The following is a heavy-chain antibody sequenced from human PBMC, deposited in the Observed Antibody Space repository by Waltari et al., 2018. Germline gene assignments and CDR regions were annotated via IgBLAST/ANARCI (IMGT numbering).Heavy chain of an antibody. CDR1: GFTFSSYG. J-gene: IGHJ6*02. D-gene: IGHD3-10*01. V-gene: IGHV3-30*18. CDR3: ANGGSGSYYYYYGMDV. CDR2: ISDDGSNK. Sequence: QVQLVESGGGVVQPGRSLRLSCAASGFTFSSYGMPWVRQAPGKGLEWVAVISDDGSNKYYADSGKGRFTISRDNSKNTLYLQMNSLRAEDTAVYYCANGGSGSYYYYYGMDVWGQGTTVTVSS.